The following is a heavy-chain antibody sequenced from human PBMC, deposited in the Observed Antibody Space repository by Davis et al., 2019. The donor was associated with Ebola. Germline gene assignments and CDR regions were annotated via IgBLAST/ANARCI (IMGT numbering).Heavy chain of an antibody. D-gene: IGHD3-3*01. CDR3: VRDRYYTMDV. J-gene: IGHJ6*02. CDR1: GYTFSSFW. CDR2: INTDGTST. Sequence: PGGFLRLSCKGYGYTFSSFWMNWVRQVPGKGLEWVSRINTDGTSTNYTDVVRGRFTISRDNAKNTLYLQMNSLSAEDTAIYYCVRDRYYTMDVWGQGTTVTVSS. V-gene: IGHV3-74*01.